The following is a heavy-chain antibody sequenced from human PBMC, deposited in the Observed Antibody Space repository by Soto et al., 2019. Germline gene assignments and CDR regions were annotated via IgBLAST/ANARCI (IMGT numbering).Heavy chain of an antibody. CDR2: LYSGGRI. V-gene: IGHV3-53*01. CDR1: GFTVSDNY. J-gene: IGHJ6*02. D-gene: IGHD3-16*01. Sequence: EAQLVESGGGLIQPGGSLRLSCAASGFTVSDNYITWVRQAPGKGLEWVSLLYSGGRIYYADSVKGLFTISRDTSKTTLYLQMNSLRTEDTAVYYCARSDRDYAYAVNVWGQGTTVTVSS. CDR3: ARSDRDYAYAVNV.